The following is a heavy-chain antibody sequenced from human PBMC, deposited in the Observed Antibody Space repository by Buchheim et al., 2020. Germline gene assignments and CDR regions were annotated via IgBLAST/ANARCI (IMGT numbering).Heavy chain of an antibody. D-gene: IGHD6-19*01. CDR3: ARDAEWVAVAGMRYFDY. Sequence: QVQLVESGGGVVQPGRSLRLSCAASGFTFSSYAMHWVRQAPGKGLEWVAVISYDGSNKYYADSVKGRFTISRENSKNTLYLQMNSLRAEDTAAYYCARDAEWVAVAGMRYFDYWGQGTL. CDR1: GFTFSSYA. V-gene: IGHV3-30*04. J-gene: IGHJ4*02. CDR2: ISYDGSNK.